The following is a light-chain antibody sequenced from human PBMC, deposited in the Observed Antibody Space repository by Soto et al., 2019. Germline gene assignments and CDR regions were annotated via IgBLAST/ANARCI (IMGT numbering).Light chain of an antibody. J-gene: IGLJ2*01. V-gene: IGLV1-40*01. CDR3: QSYDSSLRVLV. Sequence: QSVLTQPPSVSGAPGQTVTISCTGTSSNIGAGYDVPWYQQLPGTAPKLLIYGNSNRPSGVPDRFSGSKSGTAASLTVTGLQAEDEADYYCQSYDSSLRVLVFGGGTKLTVL. CDR2: GNS. CDR1: SSNIGAGYD.